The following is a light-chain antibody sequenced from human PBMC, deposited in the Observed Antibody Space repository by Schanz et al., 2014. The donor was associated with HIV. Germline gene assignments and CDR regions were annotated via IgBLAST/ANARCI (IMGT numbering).Light chain of an antibody. J-gene: IGKJ2*01. Sequence: IQMTQSPSTVSTSVGDRVTITCRARQTTGRLLAWYQQKPGRAPKLLIYQSSTLQTGIPSRVSGSGSGTSFTLTITSLQPDDFATYYCQQCVTYPYTFGQGTTLDIK. CDR1: QTTGRL. CDR2: QSS. V-gene: IGKV1-5*03. CDR3: QQCVTYPYT.